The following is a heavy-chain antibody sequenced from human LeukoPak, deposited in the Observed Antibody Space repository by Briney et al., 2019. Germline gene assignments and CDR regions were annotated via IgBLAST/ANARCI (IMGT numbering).Heavy chain of an antibody. Sequence: GGSLRLSCAASGFTLSSYGMHWVRQAPGKGLEWVAVISYDGSNKYYADSVKGRFTISRDNSKNTLYLQMNSLRAEDTAVYYCAKDMRITMILMVKAPTEFDYWGQGTLVTVSS. CDR2: ISYDGSNK. CDR3: AKDMRITMILMVKAPTEFDY. D-gene: IGHD3-22*01. J-gene: IGHJ4*02. CDR1: GFTLSSYG. V-gene: IGHV3-30*18.